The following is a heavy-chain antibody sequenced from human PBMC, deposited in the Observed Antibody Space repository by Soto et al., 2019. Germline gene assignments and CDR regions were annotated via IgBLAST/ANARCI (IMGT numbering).Heavy chain of an antibody. CDR1: GGTSSSYA. J-gene: IGHJ6*02. CDR3: ARSQGSSTSLEIFYYYYYGMDV. D-gene: IGHD2-2*01. V-gene: IGHV1-69*01. Sequence: QVQLVQSGAEVKKPGFSVKVSCKASGGTSSSYAISWVRQAPGQGLEWMGGIIPISGTANYAQKFQGRVTITADESTSTAYMELSSLRSEDTAVYYCARSQGSSTSLEIFYYYYYGMDVWGQGTTVTVSS. CDR2: IIPISGTA.